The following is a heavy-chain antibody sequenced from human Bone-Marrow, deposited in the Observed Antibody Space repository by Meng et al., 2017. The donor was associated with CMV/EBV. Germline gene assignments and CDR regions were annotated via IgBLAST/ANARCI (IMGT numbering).Heavy chain of an antibody. CDR2: INSDGSST. J-gene: IGHJ6*02. CDR1: GFTFSSYW. Sequence: GGSLRLSCAASGFTFSSYWMHWVRQAPGKGLVWVSRINSDGSSTSYADSVKGRFTISRDNAKNSLYLQMNSLRAEDTAVYYCARDPSSTSCYRSGCYYGMDVWGQGTTVTVSS. CDR3: ARDPSSTSCYRSGCYYGMDV. V-gene: IGHV3-74*01. D-gene: IGHD2-2*02.